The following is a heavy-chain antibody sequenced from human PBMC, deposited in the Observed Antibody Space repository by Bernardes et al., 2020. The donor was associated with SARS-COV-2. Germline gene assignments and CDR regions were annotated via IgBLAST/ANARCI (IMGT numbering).Heavy chain of an antibody. CDR3: ARDVVAVRGVIPYGMDV. D-gene: IGHD3-10*01. CDR1: GFTFSSYG. Sequence: GGSLRLSCAASGFTFSSYGMHWVRQAPGKGLEWVAVIWYDGSNKYYADSVKGRFTISRDNSKNTLYLQMNSLRAEDTAVYYCARDVVAVRGVIPYGMDVWVQWTTVTFSS. CDR2: IWYDGSNK. V-gene: IGHV3-33*01. J-gene: IGHJ6*02.